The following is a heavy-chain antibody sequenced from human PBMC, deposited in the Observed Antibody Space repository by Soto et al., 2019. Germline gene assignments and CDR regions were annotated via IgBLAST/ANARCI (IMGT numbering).Heavy chain of an antibody. CDR2: ISGSGGST. Sequence: GGSLRLSCAASGFTFSSYAMSWVRQAPGEGLEWVSAISGSGGSTYYADSVKGRFTISRDNSKNTLYLQMNSLRAEDTAVYYCAKDGIVVVPAALNEEEYYFDYWGQGTLVTVSS. CDR3: AKDGIVVVPAALNEEEYYFDY. V-gene: IGHV3-23*01. D-gene: IGHD2-2*01. CDR1: GFTFSSYA. J-gene: IGHJ4*02.